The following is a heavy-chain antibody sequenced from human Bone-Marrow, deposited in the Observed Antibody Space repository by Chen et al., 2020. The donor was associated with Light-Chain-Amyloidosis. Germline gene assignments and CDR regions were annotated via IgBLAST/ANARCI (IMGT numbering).Heavy chain of an antibody. Sequence: QITLRESGPTLVKPTQTLTLTCTFSGFSLSTTGVGVGWFRQPPGKAPEWLALLYWDGDKRYSPSLRRRLTITKDTSKNQVVLTMTNMDPEDTATYYCTHRLVAGYLDDWGQGTLVTVSS. J-gene: IGHJ4*02. CDR3: THRLVAGYLDD. D-gene: IGHD6-19*01. CDR2: LYWDGDK. CDR1: GFSLSTTGVG. V-gene: IGHV2-5*02.